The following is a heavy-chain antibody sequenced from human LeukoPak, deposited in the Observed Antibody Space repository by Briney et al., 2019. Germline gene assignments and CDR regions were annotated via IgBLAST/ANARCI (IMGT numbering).Heavy chain of an antibody. J-gene: IGHJ4*02. CDR3: ARHVYGSGSWELWDY. V-gene: IGHV4-61*08. D-gene: IGHD3-10*01. CDR1: GASISTDGYY. CDR2: IYYSGST. Sequence: SETLSLTCNVSGASISTDGYYWSWIRQHPGKGLEWIGYIYYSGSTDYNPSLKSRVTISVDTSKNQFSLKLSSVTAADTAVYYCARHVYGSGSWELWDYWGQGTLVTVSS.